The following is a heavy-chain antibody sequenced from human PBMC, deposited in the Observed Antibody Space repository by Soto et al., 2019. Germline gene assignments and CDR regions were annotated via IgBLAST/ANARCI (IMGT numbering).Heavy chain of an antibody. J-gene: IGHJ4*02. CDR2: IYYSGST. V-gene: IGHV4-39*01. D-gene: IGHD3-22*01. CDR1: GVSISSSSYY. CDR3: ARRGSYDSSGYYYPYYFDY. Sequence: QLQLQESGPGLVKPSETLSLTCTVSGVSISSSSYYWGWIRQPPGKGLEWIGSIYYSGSTYYNPSLKSRVTISVDTSKNQFSLKLNSVTAADTAVYYCARRGSYDSSGYYYPYYFDYWGQGTLVTVSS.